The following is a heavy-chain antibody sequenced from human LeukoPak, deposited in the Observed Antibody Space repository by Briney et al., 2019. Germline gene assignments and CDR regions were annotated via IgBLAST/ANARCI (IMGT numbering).Heavy chain of an antibody. CDR2: INHSGST. CDR1: GGSFSGYY. CDR3: ARLEGSSSSWYGGY. V-gene: IGHV4-34*01. Sequence: SETLSLTCAVYGGSFSGYYWSWIRQPPGKGLEWIGEINHSGSTNYNPSLKSRVTISVDTSENQFSLKLSSVTAADTAVYYCARLEGSSSSWYGGYWGQGTLVTVSP. J-gene: IGHJ4*02. D-gene: IGHD6-13*01.